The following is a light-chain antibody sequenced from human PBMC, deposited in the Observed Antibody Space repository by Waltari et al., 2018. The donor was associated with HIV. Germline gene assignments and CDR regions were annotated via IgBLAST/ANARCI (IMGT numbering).Light chain of an antibody. J-gene: IGLJ2*01. Sequence: QSALTQPASVSGSPRQTITLSCSTFTADLLDHLSFSCFRPPPNGVPQLILLSVDNRPSGVPFRYSGTKTDTTASLTISGLLFEDEGDYYCSSYMPNGTLLFGGGTKVTVL. CDR1: TADLLDHLS. CDR2: SVD. CDR3: SSYMPNGTLL. V-gene: IGLV2-14*01.